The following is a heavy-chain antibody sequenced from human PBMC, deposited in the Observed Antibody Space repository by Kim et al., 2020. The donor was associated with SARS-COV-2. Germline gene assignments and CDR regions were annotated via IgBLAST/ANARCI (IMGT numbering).Heavy chain of an antibody. V-gene: IGHV4-39*01. D-gene: IGHD2-2*03. CDR1: GASMSSGSYL. CDR3: ARHSDRGDGEHGFHR. J-gene: IGHJ5*02. Sequence: SETLSLTCTVSGASMSSGSYLWGWIRQPPGKGLEWIGSMFYSGDTYYNPSLKTRVTVFLDTSKNQFSLRVTSVTAADTAFYFCARHSDRGDGEHGFHRWGQRTLVTVST. CDR2: MFYSGDT.